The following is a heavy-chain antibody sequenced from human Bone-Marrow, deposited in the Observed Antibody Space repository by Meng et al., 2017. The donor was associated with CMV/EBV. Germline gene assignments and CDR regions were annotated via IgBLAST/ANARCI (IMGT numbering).Heavy chain of an antibody. Sequence: GSLRLSCTVSGGSISSYYWSWIRQPPGKGLEWIGYIYYSGSTNYNPSLKSRVTISVDTSKNQFSLKLSSVTAADTAVYYCARSGSYDFWSGYYLFRWFDPWGQGTLVTVSS. CDR2: IYYSGST. J-gene: IGHJ5*02. D-gene: IGHD3-3*01. CDR1: GGSISSYY. V-gene: IGHV4-59*12. CDR3: ARSGSYDFWSGYYLFRWFDP.